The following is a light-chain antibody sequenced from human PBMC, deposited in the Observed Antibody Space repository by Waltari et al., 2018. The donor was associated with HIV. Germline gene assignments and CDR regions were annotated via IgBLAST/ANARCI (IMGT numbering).Light chain of an antibody. J-gene: IGLJ3*02. CDR2: KDS. Sequence: SYELTQPPSVSVSPGTTARITCSGDALPKKYAYWYQQKPGQAPVLVIYKDSERPSGIPERFSGSSSGTIVTLTISGVQTEDEADYYCQSADSSGTWVFGGGTKLTVL. CDR1: ALPKKY. CDR3: QSADSSGTWV. V-gene: IGLV3-25*03.